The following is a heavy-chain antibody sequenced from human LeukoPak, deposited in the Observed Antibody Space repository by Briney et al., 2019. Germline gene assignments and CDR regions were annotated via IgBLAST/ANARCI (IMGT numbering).Heavy chain of an antibody. CDR1: GFTFSNAW. V-gene: IGHV3-15*01. Sequence: GSLRLSCAASGFTFSNAWMSWVRQAPGKGLEWVGRIKSKTDGGTTDYAAPVKGRSTISRDDSKNTLYLQMNSLKTEDTAVYYCTTAIPTYYYGSGYWGQGTLVTVSS. CDR3: TTAIPTYYYGSGY. J-gene: IGHJ4*02. D-gene: IGHD3-10*01. CDR2: IKSKTDGGTT.